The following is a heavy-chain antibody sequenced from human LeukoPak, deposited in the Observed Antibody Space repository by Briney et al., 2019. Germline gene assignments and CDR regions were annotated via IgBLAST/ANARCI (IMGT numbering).Heavy chain of an antibody. V-gene: IGHV4-34*01. D-gene: IGHD6-19*01. J-gene: IGHJ4*02. CDR1: GGSISSFY. CDR2: INHSGST. CDR3: ATVAAPFDY. Sequence: PSETLSLTCTVSGGSISSFYWSWIRQPPGKGLEWIGEINHSGSTNYNPSLKSRVTISVDTSKNQFSLKLSSVTAADTAVYYCATVAAPFDYWGQGTLVTVSS.